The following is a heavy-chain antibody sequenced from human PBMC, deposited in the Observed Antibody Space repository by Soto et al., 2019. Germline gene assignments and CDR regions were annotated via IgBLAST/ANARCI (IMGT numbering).Heavy chain of an antibody. J-gene: IGHJ3*02. CDR2: IYYSGST. D-gene: IGHD4-17*01. CDR3: AANPTTVPDAFDI. Sequence: QLQLQESGPGLVKPSETLSLTCTVSGGSISSSSYYWGWIRQPPGKGLEWIGSIYYSGSTYYNPSLKGRVTISVDTSKNQFSLKLSSVTAADTAVYYCAANPTTVPDAFDIWGQGTMVTVSS. V-gene: IGHV4-39*01. CDR1: GGSISSSSYY.